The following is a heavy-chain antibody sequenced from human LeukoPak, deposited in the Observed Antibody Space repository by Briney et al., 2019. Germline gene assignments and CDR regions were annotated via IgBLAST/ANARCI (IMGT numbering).Heavy chain of an antibody. V-gene: IGHV3-23*01. D-gene: IGHD2-8*02. J-gene: IGHJ4*02. CDR3: AKLTTGWFEDF. CDR1: GFTLISYS. CDR2: IRASDSNT. Sequence: GGSLRLSCAATGFTLISYSMTWVRQAPGKGLEWVSAIRASDSNTFYADSVKGRFTISRDSSKHTLYLQMNDLRDEDTAVYYCAKLTTGWFEDFWGQGTLVTVSS.